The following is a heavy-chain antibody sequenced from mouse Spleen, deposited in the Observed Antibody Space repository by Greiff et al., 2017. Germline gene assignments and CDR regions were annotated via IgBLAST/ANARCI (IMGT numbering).Heavy chain of an antibody. V-gene: IGHV5-9*01. Sequence: EVMLVESGGGLVKPGGSLKLSCAASGFTFSSYTMSWVRQTPAKRLEWVATISSGGGNTYYPDSVKGRFTISRDNARNALYLQMSSLRSEDTAMYYCARHQLGPFDYWGQGTTLTVSS. D-gene: IGHD4-1*01. CDR1: GFTFSSYT. CDR2: ISSGGGNT. CDR3: ARHQLGPFDY. J-gene: IGHJ2*01.